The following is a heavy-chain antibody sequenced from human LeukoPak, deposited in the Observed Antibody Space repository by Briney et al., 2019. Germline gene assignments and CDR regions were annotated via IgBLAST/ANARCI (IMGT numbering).Heavy chain of an antibody. CDR1: GYTFTSYD. V-gene: IGHV1-8*01. Sequence: ASVKVSCKASGYTFTSYDINWVRQATGQGLEWMGWMNPNSGNTGYAQKFQGRVTMTRNTSISTAYMELSSLRSEDTAVYYCARGQGPSYGSGSYYRGRYFDYWGQGTLVTVSS. CDR3: ARGQGPSYGSGSYYRGRYFDY. J-gene: IGHJ4*02. D-gene: IGHD3-10*01. CDR2: MNPNSGNT.